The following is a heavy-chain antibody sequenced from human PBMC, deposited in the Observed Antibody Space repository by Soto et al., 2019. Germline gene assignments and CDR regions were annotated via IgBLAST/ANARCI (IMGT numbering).Heavy chain of an antibody. D-gene: IGHD3-10*01. V-gene: IGHV3-74*01. CDR2: VNFDGRTT. CDR3: GRGVQTYYGVDV. J-gene: IGHJ6*02. Sequence: EEQLVESGGGLVQPGGSLRVSCAASGFTFSNYWMHWVRQVPGKGLVWVSRVNFDGRTTNYADSVKGRFTISRDNARNTVYLQMNSLRAEGTAVYFGGRGVQTYYGVDVWGQGTTVTVSS. CDR1: GFTFSNYW.